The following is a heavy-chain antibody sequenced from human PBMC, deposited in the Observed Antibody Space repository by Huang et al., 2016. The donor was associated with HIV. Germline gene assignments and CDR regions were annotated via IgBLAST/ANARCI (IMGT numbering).Heavy chain of an antibody. Sequence: QVQLVQSGAVVKTPGASVQVSCKSSGCTSSKYAISWVRQSPGQGLEGMGGIIPMFGTPNYARKFQGRVTITADDSTSTTYGEVSSLRSEDTALYDCARGQLGSYGDYDVLYWGQGTLVTVSS. J-gene: IGHJ4*02. V-gene: IGHV1-69*13. CDR3: ARGQLGSYGDYDVLY. D-gene: IGHD4-17*01. CDR2: IIPMFGTP. CDR1: GCTSSKYA.